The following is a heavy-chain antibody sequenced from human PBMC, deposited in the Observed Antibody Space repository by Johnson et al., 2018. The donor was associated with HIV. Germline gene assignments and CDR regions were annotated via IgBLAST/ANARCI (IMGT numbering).Heavy chain of an antibody. CDR1: GFTFDDYA. CDR3: AKDINAGGSIGNAAFDI. CDR2: ISWNSGNI. J-gene: IGHJ3*02. Sequence: VQLVESGGGVVRPGGSLRLSCAAAGFTFDDYAMHWVRQAPGKGLEWVSRISWNSGNIGYADSVKGRFTISRDNAKNSLYLQMNSLRAEDTALYYCAKDINAGGSIGNAAFDIWGQGTMVTVSS. V-gene: IGHV3-9*01. D-gene: IGHD2-21*01.